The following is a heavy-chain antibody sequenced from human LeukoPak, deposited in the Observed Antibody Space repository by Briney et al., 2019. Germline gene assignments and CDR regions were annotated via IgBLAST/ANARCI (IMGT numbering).Heavy chain of an antibody. CDR3: ARDVGADF. CDR1: GFTFTDFY. V-gene: IGHV3-11*04. J-gene: IGHJ4*02. Sequence: GGSLRLSCAASGFTFTDFYMAWIRQAPGKGLQWVAYISDSGTTVDYADSVKGRFSISRDNTENSLYLQMNSLRVEDTGFYYCARDVGADFWGQGTLVTVSS. CDR2: ISDSGTTV. D-gene: IGHD1-26*01.